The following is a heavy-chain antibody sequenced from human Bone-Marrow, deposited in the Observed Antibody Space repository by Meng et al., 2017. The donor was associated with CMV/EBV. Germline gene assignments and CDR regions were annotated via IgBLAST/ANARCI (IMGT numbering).Heavy chain of an antibody. CDR1: GFTFSGYG. D-gene: IGHD2-21*01. CDR2: IRYDGSNE. Sequence: GESLKISCAASGFTFSGYGMHWVRQAPGKGLEWVAFIRYDGSNEYYADSVKGRFTISRENSKNTLYLQMNSLRPEDTAVYYCAKDPGRVGAPVVDYWGQGTLFTVSS. J-gene: IGHJ4*02. CDR3: AKDPGRVGAPVVDY. V-gene: IGHV3-30*02.